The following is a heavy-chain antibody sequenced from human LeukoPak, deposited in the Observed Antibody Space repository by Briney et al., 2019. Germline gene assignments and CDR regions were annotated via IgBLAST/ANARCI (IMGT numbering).Heavy chain of an antibody. D-gene: IGHD3-10*01. CDR3: AREHLGYYGSGSYYSDFDY. CDR1: GGTFSSYA. CDR2: IIPIFGTA. J-gene: IGHJ4*02. Sequence: GASVKVSCKASGGTFSSYAISWVQQAPGQGLEWMGGIIPIFGTANYAQKLQGRVTMTTDTFTSTAYVELRSLRSDDTAVYYCAREHLGYYGSGSYYSDFDYWGQGTLVTVSS. V-gene: IGHV1-69*05.